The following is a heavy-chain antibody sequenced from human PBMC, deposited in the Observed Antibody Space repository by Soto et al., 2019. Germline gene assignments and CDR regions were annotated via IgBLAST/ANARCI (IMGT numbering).Heavy chain of an antibody. V-gene: IGHV1-69*01. D-gene: IGHD6-19*01. J-gene: IGHJ6*02. CDR2: IIPLFATT. Sequence: QVQLVQSGAEVKKPGSSVKVSCEASGGTFINYAFTWVRQAPGQGLEWMGGIIPLFATTNYAQRFQGRVTITADESTSTADMELRSLRSEDTAVYFCGRLIVRVAGNMDQYYSAIDVWGQGTTVIDSS. CDR1: GGTFINYA. CDR3: GRLIVRVAGNMDQYYSAIDV.